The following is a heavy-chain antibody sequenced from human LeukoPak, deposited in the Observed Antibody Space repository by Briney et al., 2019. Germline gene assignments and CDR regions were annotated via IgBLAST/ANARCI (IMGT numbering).Heavy chain of an antibody. CDR2: INEDGSVK. J-gene: IGHJ4*02. V-gene: IGHV3-7*01. Sequence: GGSLRLSCAASAFTFSRYWTTWVRQAPGKGLELVANINEDGSVKYYLDSVRGRFTISRDNAKNSLYLQMDSLRAEDTAVYYCARLFVYGSGAEAFDYWGQGALVTVSS. CDR1: AFTFSRYW. CDR3: ARLFVYGSGAEAFDY. D-gene: IGHD3-10*01.